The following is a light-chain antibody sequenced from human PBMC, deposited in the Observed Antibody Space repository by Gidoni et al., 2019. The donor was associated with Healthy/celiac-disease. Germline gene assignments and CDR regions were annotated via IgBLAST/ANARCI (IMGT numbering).Light chain of an antibody. V-gene: IGKV1-33*01. CDR3: QQYDNLPYT. Sequence: DIQITQSPSSLSASVRDSVTISCQASQAISNYLSWYQQKPGEAPKILIYDASNLETGVPSRFSGSGSGTDFTFTISSLQPEDIATYYCQQYDNLPYTFGQGTKLEIK. CDR1: QAISNY. J-gene: IGKJ2*01. CDR2: DAS.